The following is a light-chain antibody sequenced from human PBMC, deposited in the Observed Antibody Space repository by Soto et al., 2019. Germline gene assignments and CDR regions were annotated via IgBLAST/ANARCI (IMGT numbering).Light chain of an antibody. Sequence: AIRMTQSPSSLSASTGDRVTITCRASQGISSYLAWYQQKRGKAPKLLIYSASTLQSGVPSRFSGSGSGTDFTLTISSLQSEDFAVYYCQQYYNWPPLTFGGGTKVDI. V-gene: IGKV1-8*01. J-gene: IGKJ4*01. CDR2: SAS. CDR3: QQYYNWPPLT. CDR1: QGISSY.